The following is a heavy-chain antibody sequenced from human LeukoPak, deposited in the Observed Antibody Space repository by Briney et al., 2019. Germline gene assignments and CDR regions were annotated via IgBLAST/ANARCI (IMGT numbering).Heavy chain of an antibody. D-gene: IGHD5-18*01. J-gene: IGHJ4*02. Sequence: ASVKVSCKASGYTFTSYDINWVRQATGQGLEWMGWMNPNSGNTGYAQKFQGRVTMTRSTSISTAYMELSSLRSEDTAVYYCARGPGWVGNSYGKDWGQGTLVTVSS. CDR3: ARGPGWVGNSYGKD. CDR1: GYTFTSYD. V-gene: IGHV1-8*01. CDR2: MNPNSGNT.